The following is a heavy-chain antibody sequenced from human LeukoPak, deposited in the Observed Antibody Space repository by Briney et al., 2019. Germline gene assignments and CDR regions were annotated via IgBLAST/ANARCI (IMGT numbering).Heavy chain of an antibody. CDR1: GFTFSSYE. D-gene: IGHD3-22*01. CDR2: ISNSGSTI. V-gene: IGHV3-48*03. CDR3: ARIYDNSGYYDY. Sequence: QPGGSLRLSCAASGFTFSSYEMNWVRQAPGKGLEWVSYISNSGSTIYHADSVKGRFTISRDNAKNSLYLQMNSLRAEDTAVYYCARIYDNSGYYDYWGQGTLVTVSS. J-gene: IGHJ4*02.